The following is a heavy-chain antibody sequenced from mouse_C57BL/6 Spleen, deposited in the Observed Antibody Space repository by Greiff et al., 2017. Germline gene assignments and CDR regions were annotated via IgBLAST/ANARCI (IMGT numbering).Heavy chain of an antibody. CDR3: SSSGTYDGYSYYYSIDY. Sequence: QVQLQQPGAELVKPGASVKVSCKASGYNFTSYWMHWVKQRPGQGLEWIGRIHPSDSDTNYNGKFKGKATLPAYKSTSTAYWPLSIRTSADSAVYVCSSSGTYDGYSYYYSIDYWGQGTSVTVAS. J-gene: IGHJ4*01. CDR1: GYNFTSYW. V-gene: IGHV1-74*01. D-gene: IGHD2-3*01. CDR2: IHPSDSDT.